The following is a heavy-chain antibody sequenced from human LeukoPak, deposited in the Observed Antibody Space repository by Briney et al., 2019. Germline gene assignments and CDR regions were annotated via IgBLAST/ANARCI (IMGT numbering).Heavy chain of an antibody. J-gene: IGHJ4*02. Sequence: SETLSLTCTVSGGSISSYYWSWIRQPPGKGLEWIGYIYYSGSTNYNPSLKSRVTISVDTSKNQFSLKLSSVTAADTAVYYCARDGGRFGELLSPYWGQGTLVTVSS. D-gene: IGHD3-10*01. CDR2: IYYSGST. CDR1: GGSISSYY. V-gene: IGHV4-59*12. CDR3: ARDGGRFGELLSPY.